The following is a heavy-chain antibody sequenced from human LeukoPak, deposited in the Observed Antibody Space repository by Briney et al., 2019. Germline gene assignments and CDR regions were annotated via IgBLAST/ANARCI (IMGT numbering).Heavy chain of an antibody. CDR2: INHSGST. CDR3: ARADYGGNPRGWTFDY. V-gene: IGHV4-34*01. J-gene: IGHJ4*02. Sequence: SETLSLTCAVCGGSFSGYYWSWIRQPPGKGLEWIGEINHSGSTNYNPSLKSRVTISVDTSKNQFSLQLSSVTAADTAVYYCARADYGGNPRGWTFDYWGQGTLVTVSS. CDR1: GGSFSGYY. D-gene: IGHD4-23*01.